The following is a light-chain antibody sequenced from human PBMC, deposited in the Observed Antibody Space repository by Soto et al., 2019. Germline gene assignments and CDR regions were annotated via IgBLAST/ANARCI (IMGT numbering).Light chain of an antibody. J-gene: IGKJ1*01. CDR1: QSISSW. CDR2: DVS. Sequence: DIQMTQSPPTLSASVGDRVTITCRASQSISSWLAWYQQRPGKAPNLLIYDVSSLESGVPSRFSGSGSGTEFTLTISSLQPDDFATYYCQQYTNYPWTFGQGTKVELK. V-gene: IGKV1-5*01. CDR3: QQYTNYPWT.